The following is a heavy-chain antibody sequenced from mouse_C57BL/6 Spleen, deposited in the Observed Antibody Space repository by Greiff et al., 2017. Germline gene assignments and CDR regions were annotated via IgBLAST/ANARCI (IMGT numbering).Heavy chain of an antibody. CDR2: IDPENGDT. CDR3: TADMATGFAY. D-gene: IGHD1-1*02. Sequence: EVHLVESGAELVRPGASVKLSCTASGFNIKDDYMHWVKQRPEQGLEWIGWIDPENGDTEYASKFQGKATITADTSSNTAYLQLSSLTSEDTAVYYCTADMATGFAYWGQGTLVTVSA. V-gene: IGHV14-4*01. CDR1: GFNIKDDY. J-gene: IGHJ3*01.